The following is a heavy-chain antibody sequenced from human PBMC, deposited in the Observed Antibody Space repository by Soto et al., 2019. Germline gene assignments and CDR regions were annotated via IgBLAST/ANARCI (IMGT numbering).Heavy chain of an antibody. V-gene: IGHV1-69*02. Sequence: QVQLVQSGAEVKKPGSSVKVSCKASGGTFSSYTISWVRQAPGQGLEWMGRIIPSLGIANYAQKFQGRVTNTADKTTSTAYMELSSLRSEDTAGYYCASGCGTSGTTISLDYYGMYVWGQGTTVTVSS. CDR1: GGTFSSYT. D-gene: IGHD1-1*01. J-gene: IGHJ6*02. CDR2: IIPSLGIA. CDR3: ASGCGTSGTTISLDYYGMYV.